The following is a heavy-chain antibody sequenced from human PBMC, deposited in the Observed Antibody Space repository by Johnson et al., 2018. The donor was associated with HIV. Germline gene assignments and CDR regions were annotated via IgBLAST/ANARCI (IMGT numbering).Heavy chain of an antibody. V-gene: IGHV3-7*03. D-gene: IGHD6-19*01. CDR3: VRGGAVAPSSGFDI. CDR1: GFTFSNYG. J-gene: IGHJ3*02. CDR2: INQDGVEK. Sequence: VQLVESGGGVVQPGGSLRLSCAASGFTFSNYGMHWVRQAPGKGLGWVANINQDGVEKYYVDSVKGRFTISRDNATNSLFLQMNIVRDEDTAVYYCVRGGAVAPSSGFDIWGQGTKVTVSS.